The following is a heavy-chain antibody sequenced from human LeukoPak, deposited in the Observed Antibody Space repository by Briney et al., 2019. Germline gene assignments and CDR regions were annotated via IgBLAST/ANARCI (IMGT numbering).Heavy chain of an antibody. Sequence: AASVKVSCKASGYTFTSYYMHWVRQAPGQGLEWMGIINPSGGSTSYAQKFQGRVTITADESTSTAYMELSSLRSEDTAVYYCVAARGDYYYYYMDVWGKGTTVTISS. CDR3: VAARGDYYYYYMDV. V-gene: IGHV1-46*01. J-gene: IGHJ6*03. D-gene: IGHD3-16*01. CDR2: INPSGGST. CDR1: GYTFTSYY.